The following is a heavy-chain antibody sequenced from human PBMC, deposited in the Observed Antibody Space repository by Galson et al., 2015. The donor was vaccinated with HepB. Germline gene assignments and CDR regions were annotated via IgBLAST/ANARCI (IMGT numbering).Heavy chain of an antibody. J-gene: IGHJ2*01. V-gene: IGHV1-18*01. D-gene: IGHD2-2*01. CDR2: ISAYNGNT. CDR1: GYTFTSYG. Sequence: SVKVSCKASGYTFTSYGISWVRQAPGQGLEWMGWISAYNGNTNYGQTLQGRVTMTTDTLTSTASMELRSLRSDDTAVYYCARDGQYLAPSHRPDWYFDLWGRGTLVTVSS. CDR3: ARDGQYLAPSHRPDWYFDL.